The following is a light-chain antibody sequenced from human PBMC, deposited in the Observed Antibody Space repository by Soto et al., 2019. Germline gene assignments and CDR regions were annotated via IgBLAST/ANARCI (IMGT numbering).Light chain of an antibody. CDR2: GAS. CDR1: QSVGRNY. CDR3: QQYAEAPIT. V-gene: IGKV3-20*01. Sequence: EIVLTQSPGTLSLSPGEGATLSCRASQSVGRNYLAWFQQKPGQPPRLLISGASSRAAGIPDKFSGSGSGTDFTLTSSRLEPEDFAAYFCQQYAEAPITFGQGTRLEIK. J-gene: IGKJ5*01.